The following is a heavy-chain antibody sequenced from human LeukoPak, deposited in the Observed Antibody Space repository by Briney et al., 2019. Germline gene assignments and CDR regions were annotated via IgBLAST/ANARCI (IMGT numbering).Heavy chain of an antibody. V-gene: IGHV3-23*01. Sequence: SGGSLRLSCAVSGFAFGSEAMSWVRQSPARGLEWVASISPGGGTTYYADSVKGRFTISRDNSKNTLYLQMNSLRAEDTAVYYCAKELAGVAAAGTGTFDYWGQGTLVTVSS. D-gene: IGHD6-13*01. J-gene: IGHJ4*02. CDR3: AKELAGVAAAGTGTFDY. CDR1: GFAFGSEA. CDR2: ISPGGGTT.